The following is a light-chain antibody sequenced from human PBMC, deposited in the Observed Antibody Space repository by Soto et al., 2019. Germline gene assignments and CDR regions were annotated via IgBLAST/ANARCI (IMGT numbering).Light chain of an antibody. V-gene: IGKV3D-15*01. Sequence: EIVLTQSPGTLSLSPGERATLSCRASQSVTSNYLAWYQQKPGQAPRLLIYESSNRATGIAARFSGSGSGTDFTLTISSLQSEDFAVYYCQQYNNWPPITFGQGTRLEIK. CDR2: ESS. CDR1: QSVTSN. CDR3: QQYNNWPPIT. J-gene: IGKJ5*01.